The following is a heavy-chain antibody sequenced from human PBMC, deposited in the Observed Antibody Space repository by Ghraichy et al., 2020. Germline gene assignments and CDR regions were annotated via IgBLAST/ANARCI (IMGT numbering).Heavy chain of an antibody. D-gene: IGHD3-22*01. V-gene: IGHV3-73*01. CDR2: IRSKANSYAT. CDR1: GFTFSGSA. J-gene: IGHJ6*02. CDR3: TRYYYDSSGYYYGMDV. Sequence: GGSLRLSCAASGFTFSGSAMHWVRQAYGKGLEWVGRIRSKANSYATAYAASVKGRFTISRDDSKNTAYLQMNSLKTEDTAVYYCTRYYYDSSGYYYGMDVWGQGTTVTVSS.